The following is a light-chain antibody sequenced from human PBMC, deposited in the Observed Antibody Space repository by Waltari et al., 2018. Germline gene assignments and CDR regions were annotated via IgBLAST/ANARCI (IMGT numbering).Light chain of an antibody. CDR1: QSISSW. CDR2: KAS. CDR3: QQYNDYWGT. J-gene: IGKJ1*01. V-gene: IGKV1-5*03. Sequence: DIQMTQSPSTLSASVGDRVTITCRASQSISSWLAWYQQKPGKAPNLLISKASTLVSGVPSRVSGSGSGTEFTLTISSLRPEDFATYYCQQYNDYWGTFGQGTKVEIK.